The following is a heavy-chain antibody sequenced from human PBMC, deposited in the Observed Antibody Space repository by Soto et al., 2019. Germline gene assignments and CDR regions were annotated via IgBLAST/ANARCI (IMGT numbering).Heavy chain of an antibody. J-gene: IGHJ6*02. V-gene: IGHV4-59*01. CDR2: IYYSGST. Sequence: QVQLQESGPGLVKPSETLSLTCTVSGGSINSYYWNWIRQPPGKGLEWIGYIYYSGSTNYNPSLKSRVTRSVDTSKNQCSLKLSSVTAADTAVYYCARWGGGMDDWGQGTTVTVSS. CDR1: GGSINSYY. CDR3: ARWGGGMDD. D-gene: IGHD1-26*01.